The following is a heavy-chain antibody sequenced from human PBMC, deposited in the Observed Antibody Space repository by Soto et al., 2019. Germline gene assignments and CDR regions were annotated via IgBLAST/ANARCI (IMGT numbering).Heavy chain of an antibody. Sequence: QITLKESGPPLVKPTQTLTLTCTFSGFSLSASGVGVGWIRQPPGKALEWLAIIYWDDAKHYSPSLKSSLTIPRDTSKNQVVLTMTTMDPVDKATNYCAHKGGGDRILDYWGQGTLVTVSS. CDR3: AHKGGGDRILDY. CDR2: IYWDDAK. V-gene: IGHV2-5*02. CDR1: GFSLSASGVG. D-gene: IGHD3-16*01. J-gene: IGHJ4*02.